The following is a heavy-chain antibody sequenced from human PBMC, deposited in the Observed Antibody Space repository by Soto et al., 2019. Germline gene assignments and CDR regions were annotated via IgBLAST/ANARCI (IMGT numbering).Heavy chain of an antibody. CDR3: ASTMPSLWYFDL. D-gene: IGHD2-2*01. J-gene: IGHJ2*01. CDR2: IYYSGST. CDR1: GGSVSSGNYY. V-gene: IGHV4-61*01. Sequence: QVQLQESGPGLVKPSETLSLSCTVSGGSVSSGNYYWSWIRQSPGKGLEWIGYIYYSGSTNYNPSLKSRVTISVDTSKNQFSLKLSSVTAADTAVYYCASTMPSLWYFDLWGRGTLVTVSS.